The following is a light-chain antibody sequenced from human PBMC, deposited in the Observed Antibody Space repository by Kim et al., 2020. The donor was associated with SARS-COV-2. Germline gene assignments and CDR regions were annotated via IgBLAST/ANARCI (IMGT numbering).Light chain of an antibody. CDR1: KYDVGSHDL. CDR2: GDN. J-gene: IGLJ3*02. CDR3: CSYANGGTWV. Sequence: GQSITISCSGSKYDVGSHDLVSWYQHRPGSAPTLVIYGDNQRPSGVSMRFSGSKAGNTASLTISGLYPEDVADYYCCSYANGGTWVFGGGSLLTVL. V-gene: IGLV2-23*01.